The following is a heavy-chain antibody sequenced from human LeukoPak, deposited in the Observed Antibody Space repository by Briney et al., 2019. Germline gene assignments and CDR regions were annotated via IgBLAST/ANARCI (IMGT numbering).Heavy chain of an antibody. CDR1: GYTFTGYG. CDR3: ARATYYGSGSSWFDP. V-gene: IGHV1-18*01. J-gene: IGHJ5*02. Sequence: ASVKVSCKASGYTFTGYGISWVRQAPGQGLERMGWISAYNGNTNYAQKLQGRVTMTTDTSTSTAYMELRSLRSDDTAVYYCARATYYGSGSSWFDPWGQGTLVTVSS. CDR2: ISAYNGNT. D-gene: IGHD3-10*01.